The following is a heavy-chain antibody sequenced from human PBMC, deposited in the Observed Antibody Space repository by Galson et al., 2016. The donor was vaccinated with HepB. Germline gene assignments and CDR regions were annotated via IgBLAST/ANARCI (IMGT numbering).Heavy chain of an antibody. CDR3: ARDGETVGRLFTPDY. Sequence: SLRLSCAASGFTFSDYYMSWIRQAPRKGLEWVSYISSSSSYTNYADSVKGRFTISRDNAKNSLYLQMNSLRAEDTAVYYCARDGETVGRLFTPDYWGQGTLFTVSS. CDR1: GFTFSDYY. V-gene: IGHV3-11*05. CDR2: ISSSSSYT. J-gene: IGHJ4*02. D-gene: IGHD7-27*01.